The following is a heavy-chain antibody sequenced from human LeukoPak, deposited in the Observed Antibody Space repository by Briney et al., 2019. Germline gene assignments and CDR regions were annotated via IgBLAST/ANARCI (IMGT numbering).Heavy chain of an antibody. CDR1: GGTFSSYA. Sequence: ASVKVSCKASGGTFSSYAISWVRQAPGQGLEWMGGIIPIFGTANYAQKFQGRVTITTDESTSTAYMELSSLRSEDTAVYYCARDLLMTTQIDAFDIWGQGTMVTVSS. D-gene: IGHD3-16*01. V-gene: IGHV1-69*05. CDR2: IIPIFGTA. CDR3: ARDLLMTTQIDAFDI. J-gene: IGHJ3*02.